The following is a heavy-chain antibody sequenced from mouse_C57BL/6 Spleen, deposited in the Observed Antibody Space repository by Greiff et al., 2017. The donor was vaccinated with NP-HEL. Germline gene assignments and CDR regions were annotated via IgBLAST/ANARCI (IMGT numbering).Heavy chain of an antibody. CDR2: INPNNGGT. CDR1: GYTFTDYY. CDR3: ARSVYYSPDY. Sequence: EVQLQQSGPELVKPGASVKISCKASGYTFTDYYMNWVKQSHGKSLEWIGDINPNNGGTSYNQKFKGKATLTVDKSSSTAYMELRSLTSEDSAVYYCARSVYYSPDYWGQGTTLTVSS. J-gene: IGHJ2*01. V-gene: IGHV1-26*01. D-gene: IGHD2-12*01.